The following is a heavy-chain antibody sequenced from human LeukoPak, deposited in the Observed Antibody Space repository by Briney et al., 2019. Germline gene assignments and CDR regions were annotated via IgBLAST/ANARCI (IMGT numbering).Heavy chain of an antibody. J-gene: IGHJ4*02. V-gene: IGHV4-31*03. Sequence: PSETLPLTCTVSGGSISSGGYYWSWIRQHPGQGLEWIGNIYYSGSAYHNPPLKSRVIISVDTSKNQFSLKLSSVTAADTAVYYCARVRGFGGFGTFDYWGQGTLVTVSS. D-gene: IGHD3-10*01. CDR1: GGSISSGGYY. CDR2: IYYSGSA. CDR3: ARVRGFGGFGTFDY.